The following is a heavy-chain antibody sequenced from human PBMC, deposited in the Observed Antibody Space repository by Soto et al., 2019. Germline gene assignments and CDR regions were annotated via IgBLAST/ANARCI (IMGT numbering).Heavy chain of an antibody. D-gene: IGHD4-17*01. CDR1: GYTFTSYG. J-gene: IGHJ5*02. V-gene: IGHV1-18*01. Sequence: QVQLVQSGAEVKKPGASVKVSCKASGYTFTSYGISWVRQAPGQGLEWMGWISAYNGNTNYAQKLQGRVTMTTDTSKSTACMELRSLRSDDTAVDYCASDFSHYGDYVGKLGSWFDPWGQGTLVTVSS. CDR3: ASDFSHYGDYVGKLGSWFDP. CDR2: ISAYNGNT.